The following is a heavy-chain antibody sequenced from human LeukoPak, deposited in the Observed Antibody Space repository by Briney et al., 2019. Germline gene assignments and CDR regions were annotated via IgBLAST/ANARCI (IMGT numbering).Heavy chain of an antibody. D-gene: IGHD5-18*01. CDR2: IYSGGST. Sequence: PGGSLRLSCAASGFTVSSNYMSWVRQAPGKGLEWVSVIYSGGSTYYADSVKGRFTISGDNSKNTLYLQMNSLRAEDTAVYYCARGGVWGRQLWFWGNYFDYWGQGTLVTVSS. CDR1: GFTVSSNY. V-gene: IGHV3-53*01. J-gene: IGHJ4*02. CDR3: ARGGVWGRQLWFWGNYFDY.